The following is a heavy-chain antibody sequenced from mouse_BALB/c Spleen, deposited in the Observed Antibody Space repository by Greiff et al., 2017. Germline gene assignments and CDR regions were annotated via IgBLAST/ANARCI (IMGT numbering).Heavy chain of an antibody. CDR1: GYTFTSYV. J-gene: IGHJ2*01. D-gene: IGHD2-14*01. V-gene: IGHV1-14*01. CDR2: INPYNDGT. Sequence: EVKLVESGPELVKPGASVKMSCKASGYTFTSYVMHWVKQKPGQGLEWIGYINPYNDGTKYNEKFKGKATLTSDKSSSTAYMELSSLTSEDSAVYYCARSVYYRYDGYFDYWGQGTTLTVSS. CDR3: ARSVYYRYDGYFDY.